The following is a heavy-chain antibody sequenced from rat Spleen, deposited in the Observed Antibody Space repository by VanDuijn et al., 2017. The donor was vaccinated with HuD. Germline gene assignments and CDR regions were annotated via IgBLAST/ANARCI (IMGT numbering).Heavy chain of an antibody. CDR2: ISSGGST. V-gene: IGHV2-6*01. Sequence: QVQLKESGPDLVQPSQTLSLTCTVSGFSLTSYNVHWVRQPPGKGLEWIAAISSGGSTYYNSALKSRLNINRDTSKSQVFLKMNSLQTEDTAIYFCTRDPITTRDYFDYWGQGVMVTVSS. D-gene: IGHD1-1*01. CDR3: TRDPITTRDYFDY. J-gene: IGHJ2*01. CDR1: GFSLTSYN.